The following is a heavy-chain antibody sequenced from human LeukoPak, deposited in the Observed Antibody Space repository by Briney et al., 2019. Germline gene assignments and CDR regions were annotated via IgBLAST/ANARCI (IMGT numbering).Heavy chain of an antibody. Sequence: PSETLSLACTVSGGSISGYYWSWIRQPPGKGLEYIGYIYSSGSTYYSPSLKGRVIISLDTSKNQFSLKLNSVTAADTAMFYCARSNYGYQKPLDYWRQGTLVTVSS. CDR2: IYSSGST. V-gene: IGHV4-59*01. CDR1: GGSISGYY. D-gene: IGHD5-24*01. CDR3: ARSNYGYQKPLDY. J-gene: IGHJ4*02.